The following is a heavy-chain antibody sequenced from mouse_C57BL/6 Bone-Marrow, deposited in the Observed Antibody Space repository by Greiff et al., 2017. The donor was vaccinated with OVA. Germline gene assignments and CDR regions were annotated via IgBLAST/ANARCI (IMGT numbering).Heavy chain of an antibody. D-gene: IGHD1-1*01. CDR3: AREDRYYYGSTMDD. CDR2: IHPKSGST. Sequence: QVQLQQPGAELVKPGASVKLSCKASGYTFTSYGMHWVKQRPGQGLEWIGMIHPKSGSTNYNEKFKSKATLTVDKSSSTAYMQLSSLTSEDSAVYYCAREDRYYYGSTMDDWGQGTTLTVSS. CDR1: GYTFTSYG. J-gene: IGHJ2*01. V-gene: IGHV1-64*01.